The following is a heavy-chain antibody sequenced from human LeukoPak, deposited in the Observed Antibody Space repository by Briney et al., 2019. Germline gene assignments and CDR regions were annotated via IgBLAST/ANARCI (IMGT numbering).Heavy chain of an antibody. CDR3: AKASWVSSTDAVR. CDR2: IRGNGET. D-gene: IGHD3-16*01. CDR1: GLSFSTFA. J-gene: IGHJ4*02. V-gene: IGHV3-23*01. Sequence: PGGSLRLSCAASGLSFSTFAMSWVRQGPATGLEWVSSIRGNGETLYADSVKGRFTLSSDSSRNTVYFQLNNLRVEDTAIYYCAKASWVSSTDAVRWGQGTQVTVSS.